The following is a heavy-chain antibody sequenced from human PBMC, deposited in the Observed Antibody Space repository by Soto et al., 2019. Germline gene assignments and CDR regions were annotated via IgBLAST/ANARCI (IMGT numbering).Heavy chain of an antibody. Sequence: AGGSLRLSCAASGFTFSSYGMHWVRQAPGKGLEWVAVISYDGSNKYYADSVKGRFTISRDNSKNTLYLQMNSLRAEDTAVYYCAKTMAYDYYGMDVWGQGXTVTVYS. CDR2: ISYDGSNK. V-gene: IGHV3-30*18. J-gene: IGHJ6*02. CDR3: AKTMAYDYYGMDV. D-gene: IGHD3-16*01. CDR1: GFTFSSYG.